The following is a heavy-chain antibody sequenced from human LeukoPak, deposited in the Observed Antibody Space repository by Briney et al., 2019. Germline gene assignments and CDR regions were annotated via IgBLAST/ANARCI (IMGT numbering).Heavy chain of an antibody. J-gene: IGHJ1*01. Sequence: GGSLRLSCTASVFTFGDYAMSWVRQAPGRGLEWVGFIRSKAYGGTTEYAASVKGRFTISRDDSQSIAYLQMNSLKTEDTAVYYCTRDAGIYCSGGSCYSYAEYFQHWGQGTLVTVSS. CDR2: IRSKAYGGTT. V-gene: IGHV3-49*04. CDR1: VFTFGDYA. CDR3: TRDAGIYCSGGSCYSYAEYFQH. D-gene: IGHD2-15*01.